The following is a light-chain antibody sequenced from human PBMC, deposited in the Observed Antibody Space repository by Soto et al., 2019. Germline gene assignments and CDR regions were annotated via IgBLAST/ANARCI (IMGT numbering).Light chain of an antibody. J-gene: IGLJ1*01. Sequence: QSVLTQPRSVSGSPGQSVTISCTGTSSDVGGYNYVSWYQQHPGKAPQLMIYDVSRRPSGVPDRFSGSKSGNTASLTISGLQAEDEDDYYCCSYAGSYTYVFGTGTKLTVL. CDR2: DVS. CDR3: CSYAGSYTYV. V-gene: IGLV2-11*01. CDR1: SSDVGGYNY.